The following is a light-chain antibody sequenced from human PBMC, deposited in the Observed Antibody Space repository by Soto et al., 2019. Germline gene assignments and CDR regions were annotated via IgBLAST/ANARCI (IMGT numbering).Light chain of an antibody. CDR3: QQRTNWPLT. CDR1: QSVGNN. CDR2: GAS. Sequence: DTGMTQSPATLSVSPEERASLSCGASQSVGNNLAWYQQKPGQAPRLLISGASTRATGIPDRFNGSGSGTDFTLTISILETEDFAVYYCQQRTNWPLTFGGGTKVDIK. V-gene: IGKV3D-15*01. J-gene: IGKJ4*01.